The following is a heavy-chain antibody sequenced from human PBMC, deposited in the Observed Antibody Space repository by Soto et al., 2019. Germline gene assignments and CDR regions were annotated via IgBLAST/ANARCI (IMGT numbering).Heavy chain of an antibody. CDR2: ISSTSSTI. V-gene: IGHV3-48*02. D-gene: IGHD4-4*01. CDR1: GFTFSSYS. CDR3: ARVQYYYYGMDV. J-gene: IGHJ6*02. Sequence: EVQLVESGGGLVQPGGSLRLSCAASGFTFSSYSMNWVRQAPGKGLEWVSYISSTSSTIYYADSLKGRFTISRDNAKNSLYLQMNSMRDEDTAVYYCARVQYYYYGMDVCGQGTTVTVSS.